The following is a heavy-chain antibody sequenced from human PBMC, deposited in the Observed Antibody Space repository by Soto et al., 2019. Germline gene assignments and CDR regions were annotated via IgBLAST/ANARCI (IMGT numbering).Heavy chain of an antibody. CDR1: AFTFIDYW. D-gene: IGHD2-15*01. V-gene: IGHV3-7*01. CDR3: AKNNGWFSLAS. J-gene: IGHJ5*02. Sequence: GGSLRLSCAASAFTFIDYWMDWVRQAPGQGLEWVGNISPDGGDTYYLDSVRGRFTISRDNAKGSLFLQMNSLRAEDTAVYYCAKNNGWFSLASWGQGIAVTVSS. CDR2: ISPDGGDT.